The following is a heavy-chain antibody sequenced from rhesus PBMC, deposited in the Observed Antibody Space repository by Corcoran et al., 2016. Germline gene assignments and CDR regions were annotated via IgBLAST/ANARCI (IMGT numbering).Heavy chain of an antibody. CDR2: IRSQSYGGTT. J-gene: IGHJ4*01. CDR1: GFTLSAHF. Sequence: EVQLEESGGGLVQPGGSLRLPCIASGFTLSAHFIYWVRKAPGKGLDWVGFIRSQSYGGTTAYAASVNGRFTISRDASKNIAFLQMSSLTTEDTAVYYCTSYYGSAFNYFDYWGQGVLVTVSS. CDR3: TSYYGSAFNYFDY. V-gene: IGHV3-184*01. D-gene: IGHD3-9*01.